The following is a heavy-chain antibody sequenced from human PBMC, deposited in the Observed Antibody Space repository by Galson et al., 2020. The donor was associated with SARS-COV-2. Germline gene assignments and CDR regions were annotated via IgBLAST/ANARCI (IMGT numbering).Heavy chain of an antibody. CDR2: IVVGSGNT. CDR1: GFTFTSSA. V-gene: IGHV1-58*02. D-gene: IGHD3-10*01. CDR3: AADRAVRGVSTPHYYYYGMDV. J-gene: IGHJ6*02. Sequence: SVKVSCKASGFTFTSSAMQWVRQARGQRLEWIGWIVVGSGNTNYAQKFQERVTITRDMSTSTAYMELSSLRSEDTAVYYCAADRAVRGVSTPHYYYYGMDVWGQGTTVTVSS.